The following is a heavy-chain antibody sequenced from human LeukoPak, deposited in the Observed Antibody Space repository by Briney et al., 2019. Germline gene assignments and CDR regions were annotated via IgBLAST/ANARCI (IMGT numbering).Heavy chain of an antibody. V-gene: IGHV4-34*01. D-gene: IGHD3-9*01. Sequence: SETLSLTCAVYGGSFSGYYWSWIRQPPGKGLEWIGEINHSGSTNYNPSLKSRVTISVDTSKNQFSLKLSSVTAADTAVYYCARGGVRYFDWLLSGYYFDCWGQGTLVTVSS. CDR3: ARGGVRYFDWLLSGYYFDC. CDR1: GGSFSGYY. J-gene: IGHJ4*02. CDR2: INHSGST.